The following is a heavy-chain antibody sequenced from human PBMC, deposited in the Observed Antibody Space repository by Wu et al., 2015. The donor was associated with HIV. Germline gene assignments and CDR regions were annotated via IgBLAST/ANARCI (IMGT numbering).Heavy chain of an antibody. CDR3: ASSYYGSGSYPTFYYYYAMDV. CDR1: GYTITTYD. Sequence: QVQLVQSGAEVKKPGASVKVSCKASGYTITTYDLNWVRQATGQGLEWLGWMNSNNGKTGYGKKFQGRVAMTRDSSTSTAYMELSGLKSEDTAVYYCASSYYGSGSYPTFYYYYAMDVWGQGTTVTVSS. V-gene: IGHV1-8*01. D-gene: IGHD3-10*01. J-gene: IGHJ6*02. CDR2: MNSNNGKT.